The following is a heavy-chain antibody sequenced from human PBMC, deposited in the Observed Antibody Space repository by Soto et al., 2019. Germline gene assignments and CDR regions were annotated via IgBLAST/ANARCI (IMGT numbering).Heavy chain of an antibody. J-gene: IGHJ4*02. D-gene: IGHD7-27*01. CDR2: VFHTGNT. CDR3: ARKAWVRFDY. V-gene: IGHV4-4*02. CDR1: GDSISSSVW. Sequence: ETLSLTCAVSGDSISSSVWWTWVRQPPGKGLEWIGEVFHTGNTNYNPSLKSRVTMSVDKSTNEFSLKVTSVTAADTAIYYCARKAWVRFDYWGQGALVTVSS.